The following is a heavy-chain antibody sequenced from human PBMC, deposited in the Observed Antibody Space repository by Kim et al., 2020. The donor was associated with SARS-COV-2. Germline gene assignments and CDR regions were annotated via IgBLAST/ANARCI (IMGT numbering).Heavy chain of an antibody. Sequence: GGSTYYADSVKGRFTISRDNSKNTLYLQMNSLRAEDTAVYYCAKEGVDYWGQGTLVTVSS. V-gene: IGHV3-23*01. CDR2: GGST. CDR3: AKEGVDY. J-gene: IGHJ4*02.